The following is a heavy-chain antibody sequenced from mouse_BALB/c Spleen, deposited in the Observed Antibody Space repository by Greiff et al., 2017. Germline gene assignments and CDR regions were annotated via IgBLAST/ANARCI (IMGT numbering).Heavy chain of an antibody. D-gene: IGHD2-1*01. J-gene: IGHJ4*01. V-gene: IGHV1S56*01. Sequence: QLKESGPELVKPGASVKMSCKASGYTFTSYYIHWVKQRPGQGLEWIGWIYPGDGSTKYNEKFKGKTTLTADKSSSTAYMLLSSLTSEDSAIYFCARKDWVNAMDYWGQGTSVTVSS. CDR3: ARKDWVNAMDY. CDR2: IYPGDGST. CDR1: GYTFTSYY.